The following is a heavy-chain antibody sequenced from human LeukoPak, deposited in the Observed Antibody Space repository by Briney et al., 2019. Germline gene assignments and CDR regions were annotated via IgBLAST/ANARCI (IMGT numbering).Heavy chain of an antibody. CDR3: AKDGSRYSYGADY. CDR2: IRYDGSNK. Sequence: PGGSLRLSCAASGFTFSSYGMHWVRQAPGKGLEWVAFIRYDGSNKYYADSVKGRFTISRDNSKNTLYLQMNSLSAEDTAVSYYAKDGSRYSYGADYWGQGTLVTVSS. D-gene: IGHD5-18*01. V-gene: IGHV3-30*02. CDR1: GFTFSSYG. J-gene: IGHJ4*02.